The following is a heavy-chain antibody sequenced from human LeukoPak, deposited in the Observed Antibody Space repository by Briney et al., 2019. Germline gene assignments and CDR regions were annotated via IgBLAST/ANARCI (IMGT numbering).Heavy chain of an antibody. D-gene: IGHD5-24*01. CDR3: AAISLPVEMTTGPAFDI. J-gene: IGHJ3*02. CDR1: GFTFSSYS. CDR2: ISWNSGSI. V-gene: IGHV3-9*01. Sequence: HTGGSLRLSCAASGFTFSSYSMNWVRQAPGKGLEWVSGISWNSGSIGYADSVKGRFTISRDNAKNSLYLQMNSLRAEDTALYYCAAISLPVEMTTGPAFDIWGQGTMVTVSS.